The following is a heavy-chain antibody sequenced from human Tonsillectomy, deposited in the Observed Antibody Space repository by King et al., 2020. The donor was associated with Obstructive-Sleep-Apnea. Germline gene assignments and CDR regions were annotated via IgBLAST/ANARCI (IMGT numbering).Heavy chain of an antibody. V-gene: IGHV3-7*01. CDR2: IKEDGSEK. CDR1: GFTFSSYW. Sequence: VQLVESGGGLVQPGGSLRLSCAASGFTFSSYWMSWVRQAPGKGLEWVANIKEDGSEKYYVDSVKGRFTISRDSAKNSLYLQMNSLRADDTAVYYCARAVASNWFDPWGQGTLVTVSS. CDR3: ARAVASNWFDP. J-gene: IGHJ5*02.